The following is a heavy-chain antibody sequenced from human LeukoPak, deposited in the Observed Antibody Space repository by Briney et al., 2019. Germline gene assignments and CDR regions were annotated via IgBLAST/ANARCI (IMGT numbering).Heavy chain of an antibody. D-gene: IGHD3-9*01. CDR1: GYTFTSYA. CDR2: INTGNGNT. V-gene: IGHV1-3*04. Sequence: ALVKVSCKASGYTFTSYAMHWVRQAPGQRLEWMGWINTGNGNTKYSQKFQGRVTITRDTSASTAYMELSSLRSEDTAVYYCARGGRRYFDYFDYWGQGTLVTVSS. J-gene: IGHJ4*02. CDR3: ARGGRRYFDYFDY.